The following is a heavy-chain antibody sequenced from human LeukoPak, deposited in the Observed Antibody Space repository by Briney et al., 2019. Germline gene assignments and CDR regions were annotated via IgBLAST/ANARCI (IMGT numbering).Heavy chain of an antibody. J-gene: IGHJ4*02. D-gene: IGHD6-25*01. CDR3: ARRATAVPGDY. CDR2: LFSGGNR. Sequence: GGSLRLSCAASGFNVGSDYMNWVRQAPGKGLEWVSVLFSGGNRYYADAVQGRFTISRDDSRNILYLQMNSLRPEDTAVYYCARRATAVPGDYWGQGTLVTVSS. CDR1: GFNVGSDY. V-gene: IGHV3-66*02.